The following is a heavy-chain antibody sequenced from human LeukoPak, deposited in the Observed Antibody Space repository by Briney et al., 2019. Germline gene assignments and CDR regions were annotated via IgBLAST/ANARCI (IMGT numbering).Heavy chain of an antibody. CDR2: IYHSGST. CDR3: ARGAGTFDY. Sequence: SEILSLTCTVSGYSISSGYYWGWIRQPPGKGLEWIGSIYHSGSTYYNPSLKSRVTISVDTSKNQFSLKLSSVTAADTAVYYCARGAGTFDYWGQGTLVTVSS. J-gene: IGHJ4*02. D-gene: IGHD6-13*01. CDR1: GYSISSGYY. V-gene: IGHV4-38-2*02.